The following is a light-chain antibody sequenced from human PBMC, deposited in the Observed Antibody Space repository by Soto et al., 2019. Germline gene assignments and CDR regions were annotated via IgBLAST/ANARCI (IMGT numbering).Light chain of an antibody. V-gene: IGKV3-20*01. J-gene: IGKJ1*01. CDR1: QSVSNNY. Sequence: VLTQSPATLSVSQGERATLSFRASQSVSNNYLAWYQQKPGQAPRLLIYGASNRATGIPDRFSGSGSGTDFTLTISRLEPEDFAVYYCQQYGSSGTFGQGTKVDI. CDR2: GAS. CDR3: QQYGSSGT.